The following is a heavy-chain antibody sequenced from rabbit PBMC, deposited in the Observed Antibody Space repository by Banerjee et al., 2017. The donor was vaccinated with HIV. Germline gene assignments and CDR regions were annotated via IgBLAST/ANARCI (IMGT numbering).Heavy chain of an antibody. D-gene: IGHD4-2*01. CDR3: ARKEETGGSVANIRLDL. J-gene: IGHJ3*01. CDR2: IYTGSSGST. CDR1: GIDLSSGYW. V-gene: IGHV1S40*01. Sequence: QSLEESGGGLVKPGASLTLTCTASGIDLSSGYWICWVRQAPGKGLEWIACIYTGSSGSTYYASWAKGRFTITRSTSLNPVTLQMNSLTAADTANYFCARKEETGGSVANIRLDLWGPGTLVPVS.